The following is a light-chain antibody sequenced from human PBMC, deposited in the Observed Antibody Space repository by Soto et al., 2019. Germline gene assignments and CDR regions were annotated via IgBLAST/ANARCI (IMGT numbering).Light chain of an antibody. CDR3: QQYDSSPYT. CDR1: QSVSRSF. Sequence: EIVLTQSPGTLXXSPGERATLSCRASQSVSRSFLAWYQQKPGQAPRLLIYGASSRATGIPDRFSGSGSVTDFTLTISRLEPEDFAVYYCQQYDSSPYTFGQGTKVEIK. CDR2: GAS. V-gene: IGKV3-20*01. J-gene: IGKJ2*01.